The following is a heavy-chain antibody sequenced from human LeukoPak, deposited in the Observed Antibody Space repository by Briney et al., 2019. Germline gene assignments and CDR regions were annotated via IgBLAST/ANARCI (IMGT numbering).Heavy chain of an antibody. D-gene: IGHD2-2*02. CDR3: ATGRVVPAAIPTGDAFDI. CDR1: GFTFSSYA. V-gene: IGHV3-30-3*01. J-gene: IGHJ3*02. CDR2: ISYDGSNK. Sequence: GGSLRLSCAASGFTFSSYAMHWVRQAPGKGLEWVAVISYDGSNKYYADSVKGRFTISRDNSKNTLYLQMNSLRAEDTAVYYCATGRVVPAAIPTGDAFDIWGQGTMVTVSS.